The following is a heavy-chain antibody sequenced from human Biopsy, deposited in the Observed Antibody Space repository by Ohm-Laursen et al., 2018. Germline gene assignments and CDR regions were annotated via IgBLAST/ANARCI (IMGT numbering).Heavy chain of an antibody. J-gene: IGHJ2*01. V-gene: IGHV4-59*01. CDR2: VYYTGST. D-gene: IGHD3-22*01. CDR3: ARDRGYYSDRTVPGYFDL. Sequence: TLSLTCTVSGDSISSYYWSWIRQPPGKGLEWIGYVYYTGSTDYNPSLQSRVTISVDTSKNHFSLRLRSVTPADTAIYYCARDRGYYSDRTVPGYFDLWGRGSLVTVSS. CDR1: GDSISSYY.